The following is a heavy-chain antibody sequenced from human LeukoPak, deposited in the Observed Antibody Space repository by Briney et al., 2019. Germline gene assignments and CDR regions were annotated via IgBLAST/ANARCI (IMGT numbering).Heavy chain of an antibody. J-gene: IGHJ5*02. CDR2: INPSGGST. D-gene: IGHD6-19*01. CDR3: ARGKKPGVAVAGTGYFFDP. CDR1: GYTFTSYY. V-gene: IGHV1-46*01. Sequence: ASVKVSCKASGYTFTSYYIHWVRQAPGQGLEWMGIINPSGGSTSYAQKFQGRVTMTTDTSTSTAYMEMSSLRTDDTAIYYCARGKKPGVAVAGTGYFFDPWGQGTLVIVSS.